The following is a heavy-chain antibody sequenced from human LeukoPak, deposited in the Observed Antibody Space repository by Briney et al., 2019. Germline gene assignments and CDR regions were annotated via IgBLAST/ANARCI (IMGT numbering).Heavy chain of an antibody. CDR2: IKHDGSEK. CDR1: GFIFTNCF. Sequence: AGGSLRLSCAASGFIFTNCFMSWVRQAPGKGLEWVASIKHDGSEKYYADAVRGRFTISRDNTMNSLYLQMSSLRAEDTAVYYCATDRGWRTSGYYLYYFEYWGQGTLVTFSS. D-gene: IGHD3-3*01. J-gene: IGHJ4*02. CDR3: ATDRGWRTSGYYLYYFEY. V-gene: IGHV3-7*01.